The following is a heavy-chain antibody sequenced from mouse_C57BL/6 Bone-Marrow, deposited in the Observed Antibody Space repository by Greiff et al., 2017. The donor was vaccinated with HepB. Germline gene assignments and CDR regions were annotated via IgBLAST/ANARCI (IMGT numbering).Heavy chain of an antibody. V-gene: IGHV1-69*01. CDR3: ARRKNSNYDYAMDY. CDR2: IDPSDSYT. CDR1: GYTFTSYW. D-gene: IGHD2-5*01. J-gene: IGHJ4*01. Sequence: QVQLQQPGAELVMPGASVKLSCKASGYTFTSYWMHWVKQRPGQGLEWIGEIDPSDSYTNYNQKFKGKSTLTVDKSSSTAYMQLSSLTSEDSAVYYCARRKNSNYDYAMDYWGQGTSVTVSS.